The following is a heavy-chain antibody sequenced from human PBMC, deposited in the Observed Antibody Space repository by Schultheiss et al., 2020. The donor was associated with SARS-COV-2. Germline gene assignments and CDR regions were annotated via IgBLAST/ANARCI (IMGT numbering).Heavy chain of an antibody. CDR1: GFTFSSYA. CDR3: SRDAGAGYYYFDS. J-gene: IGHJ4*02. CDR2: ISTTGGTI. V-gene: IGHV3-48*04. Sequence: GGSLRLSCAASGFTFSSYAMSWVRQAPGKGLEWVSYISTTGGTIYYADSVKGRFTISRDSATNSLYLRMDSLRAEDTAVYYCSRDAGAGYYYFDSWGQGTLVTVSS. D-gene: IGHD5-18*01.